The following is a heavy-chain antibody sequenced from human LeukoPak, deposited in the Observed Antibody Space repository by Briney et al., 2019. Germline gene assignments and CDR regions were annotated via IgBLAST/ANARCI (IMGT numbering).Heavy chain of an antibody. CDR3: ARGGGFFPFDY. Sequence: SGGSLRLSCAASGLTFTSYAMNWVRQAPGKGLEWVSSISSSSSYIYYADSVKGRFTISRDNAKNSLYLQMNSLRAEDTAVHYCARGGGFFPFDYWGQGTLVTVSS. V-gene: IGHV3-21*01. CDR1: GLTFTSYA. CDR2: ISSSSSYI. D-gene: IGHD2-15*01. J-gene: IGHJ4*02.